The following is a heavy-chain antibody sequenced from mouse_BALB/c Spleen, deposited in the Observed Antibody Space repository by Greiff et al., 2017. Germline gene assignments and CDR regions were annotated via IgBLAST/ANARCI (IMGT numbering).Heavy chain of an antibody. CDR3: ARGDGYFSFAY. CDR2: INPGSGGT. V-gene: IGHV1-54*01. J-gene: IGHJ3*01. CDR1: GYAFTNYL. D-gene: IGHD2-3*01. Sequence: QVQLQQSGAELVRPGTSVKVSCKASGYAFTNYLIEWVKQRPGQGLEWIGVINPGSGGTNYNGKFKGKATLTADKSSSTAYMQLSSLTSDDSAVYFCARGDGYFSFAYWGQGTLVTVSA.